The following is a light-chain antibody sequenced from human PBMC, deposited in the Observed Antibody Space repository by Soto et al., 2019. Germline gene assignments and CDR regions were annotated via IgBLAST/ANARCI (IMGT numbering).Light chain of an antibody. CDR1: QGISNN. J-gene: IGKJ3*01. Sequence: DIQMTQSPSALSASVGDRVTITCRASQGISNNLALYQQKPGKVPKLLIYAASTLQSGVPSRFSGSGSGTDFTLTISSLQSEDVATYDCQKYNFFPFTFGPGTKVDIK. V-gene: IGKV1-27*01. CDR2: AAS. CDR3: QKYNFFPFT.